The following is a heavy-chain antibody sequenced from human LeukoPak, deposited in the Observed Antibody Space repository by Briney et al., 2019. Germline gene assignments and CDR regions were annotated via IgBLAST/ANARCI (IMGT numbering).Heavy chain of an antibody. CDR3: ASRTAITTFDY. J-gene: IGHJ4*02. V-gene: IGHV4-39*01. CDR1: GGSISSGSYY. D-gene: IGHD2-21*02. CDR2: IYYSGST. Sequence: SQTLSLTCTVSGGSISSGSYYWGWIRQPPGKGLEWIGSIYYSGSTFYSPSLKSRVTISVDTSKNQFSLKLSSVTAADTAVYYCASRTAITTFDYWGQGTLVTVSS.